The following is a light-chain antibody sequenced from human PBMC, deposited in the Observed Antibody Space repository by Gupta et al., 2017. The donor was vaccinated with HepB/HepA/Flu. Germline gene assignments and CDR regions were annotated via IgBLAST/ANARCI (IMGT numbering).Light chain of an antibody. CDR3: QHCYSVLT. Sequence: DIQMTQSPSSLSASVGDRVTITCRASQSISNSLNWYQQKPGKAPNLLIYAASRLQSGVPSRFSGSGSGTDFTLTSSRLQPEDFATYYCQHCYSVLTFGGGTKVDIK. V-gene: IGKV1-39*01. CDR2: AAS. J-gene: IGKJ4*01. CDR1: QSISNS.